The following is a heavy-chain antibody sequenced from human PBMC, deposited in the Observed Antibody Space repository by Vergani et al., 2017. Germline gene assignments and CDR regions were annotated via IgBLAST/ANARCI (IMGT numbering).Heavy chain of an antibody. CDR3: ARDRGNWREPLDY. CDR2: IWYDGSNK. J-gene: IGHJ4*02. Sequence: QVQLVESGGGVVQPGRSLKLSCAASGFTFSSYGMHWVRQAPGKGLEWVAVIWYDGSNKYYADSVKGRFTISRDNSKNTLYLQMNSLRAEDTAVYYCARDRGNWREPLDYWDQGTLVTVSA. V-gene: IGHV3-33*01. CDR1: GFTFSSYG. D-gene: IGHD1-1*01.